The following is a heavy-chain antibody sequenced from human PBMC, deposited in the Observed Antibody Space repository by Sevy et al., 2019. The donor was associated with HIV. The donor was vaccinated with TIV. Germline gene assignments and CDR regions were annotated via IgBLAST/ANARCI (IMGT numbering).Heavy chain of an antibody. CDR3: AGEGGPRQIDV. J-gene: IGHJ6*02. CDR2: ISYDGRNQ. Sequence: GGSLRLSCGVSGFPFSRHAMHWVRQAPGKGLEWVAVISYDGRNQDYADSVKGRFTSSRDNPMNTLHLQMNSLRVEDTALYFCAGEGGPRQIDVWGQGTTVTVSS. CDR1: GFPFSRHA. V-gene: IGHV3-30-3*01. D-gene: IGHD3-16*01.